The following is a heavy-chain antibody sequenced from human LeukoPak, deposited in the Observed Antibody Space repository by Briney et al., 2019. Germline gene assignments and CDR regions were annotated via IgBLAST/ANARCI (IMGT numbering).Heavy chain of an antibody. Sequence: ASVKVSCKPSGYTFTGYYMHWVRQAPGQGLEWMGWINPNSGGTNYAQKFQGRVTMTRDTSISTAYMELSRLRSDDTAVYYCARAGERYNWNEFAYWGQGTLVTVSS. CDR3: ARAGERYNWNEFAY. J-gene: IGHJ4*02. CDR1: GYTFTGYY. V-gene: IGHV1-2*02. CDR2: INPNSGGT. D-gene: IGHD1-20*01.